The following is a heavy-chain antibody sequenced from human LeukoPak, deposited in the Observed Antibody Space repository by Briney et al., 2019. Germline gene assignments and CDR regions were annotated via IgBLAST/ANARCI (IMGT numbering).Heavy chain of an antibody. CDR1: GYTFTGYY. CDR2: ISAYNGNT. Sequence: GASVKVSCKASGYTFTGYYMHWVRQAPGQGLEWMGWISAYNGNTNYAQKLQGRVTMTTDTSTSTAYMELRSLRSDDTAVYYCARDHEDYYDSSGYYTFWGQGTLVTVSS. D-gene: IGHD3-22*01. V-gene: IGHV1-18*04. CDR3: ARDHEDYYDSSGYYTF. J-gene: IGHJ4*02.